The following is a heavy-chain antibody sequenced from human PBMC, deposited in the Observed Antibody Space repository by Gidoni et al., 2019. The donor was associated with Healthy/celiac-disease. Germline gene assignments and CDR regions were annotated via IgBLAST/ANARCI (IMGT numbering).Heavy chain of an antibody. CDR1: GGSISSYY. D-gene: IGHD6-13*01. J-gene: IGHJ5*02. CDR3: ARQVAAAGTIGTVWFDP. V-gene: IGHV4-59*08. Sequence: QVQLQESGPGLVKPSETLSLTCTVSGGSISSYYWSWIRQPPGKGLEWIGYIYYSGSTNYNPSLKSRVTISVDTSKNQFSLKLSSVTAADTAVYYCARQVAAAGTIGTVWFDPWGQGTLVTVSS. CDR2: IYYSGST.